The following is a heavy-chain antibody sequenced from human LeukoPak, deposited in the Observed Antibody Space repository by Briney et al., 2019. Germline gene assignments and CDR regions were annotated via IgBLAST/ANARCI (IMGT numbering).Heavy chain of an antibody. CDR3: AKDLSMVFDAFKI. D-gene: IGHD4/OR15-4a*01. Sequence: GGSLRLSCAASGLTLVEYAIHWVRQGPGKGLEWVSLISGDGATTYYAASVKGRITSSRDNNKNSLYLQMNNLGTEDTGLYYCAKDLSMVFDAFKIWGQGTLVTVSS. J-gene: IGHJ3*02. CDR2: ISGDGATT. V-gene: IGHV3-43*02. CDR1: GLTLVEYA.